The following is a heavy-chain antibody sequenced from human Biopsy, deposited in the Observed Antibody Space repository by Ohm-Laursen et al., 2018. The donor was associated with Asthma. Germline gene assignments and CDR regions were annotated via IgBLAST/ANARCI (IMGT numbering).Heavy chain of an antibody. V-gene: IGHV3-30*03. D-gene: IGHD2-21*02. CDR2: LSYDGSNK. CDR3: ASYEVVTAILPMDV. CDR1: GFTFRSYG. Sequence: SLRLSCTASGFTFRSYGMHWVRQAPGKGLEWVAFLSYDGSNKYYGDSVKGRFTISRDNSKNTLYLQLDSLRAEDTAVYYCASYEVVTAILPMDVWGQGTTVTVSS. J-gene: IGHJ6*02.